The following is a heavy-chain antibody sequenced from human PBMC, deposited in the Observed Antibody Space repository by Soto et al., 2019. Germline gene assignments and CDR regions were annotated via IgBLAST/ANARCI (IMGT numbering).Heavy chain of an antibody. CDR1: GGSFSGYY. J-gene: IGHJ4*02. CDR2: INHIGST. V-gene: IGHV4-34*01. Sequence: QVQLQQWGAGLLKPSETLSLTCAVYGGSFSGYYWSWIRQPPGKRLEWIGEINHIGSTNYTPSLKSRVARSVDTSTNQFSLPLSSVTAADTAVYYCARGRGWLQLWVQGTLVTVSS. D-gene: IGHD5-12*01. CDR3: ARGRGWLQL.